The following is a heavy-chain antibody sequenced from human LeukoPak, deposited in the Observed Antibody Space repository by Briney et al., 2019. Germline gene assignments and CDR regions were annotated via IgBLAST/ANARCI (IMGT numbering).Heavy chain of an antibody. Sequence: GASVKVSCKASGYTFTSYGITWVRQAPGQGLEWMGWISAYNGNTNYAQKVQGRVTMTTDTSTSTAYMELRRLRFDDTAVYYCARAGDYPYYGMDVWGQGTTVTVSS. J-gene: IGHJ6*02. D-gene: IGHD4-17*01. V-gene: IGHV1-18*01. CDR1: GYTFTSYG. CDR3: ARAGDYPYYGMDV. CDR2: ISAYNGNT.